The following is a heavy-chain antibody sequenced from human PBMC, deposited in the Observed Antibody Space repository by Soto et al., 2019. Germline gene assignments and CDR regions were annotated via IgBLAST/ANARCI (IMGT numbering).Heavy chain of an antibody. J-gene: IGHJ4*02. CDR2: IVVSSGTA. Sequence: SVKVSCKASGCTFSSYAISWVRQAPGQGLEWIGWIVVSSGTANYAQKFQERVTITRDMSTSTAYMELSSLRSEDTAVYYCAAVPSPKCSGGSCYSGWGQGTLVTVS. CDR1: GCTFSSYA. V-gene: IGHV1-58*02. D-gene: IGHD2-15*01. CDR3: AAVPSPKCSGGSCYSG.